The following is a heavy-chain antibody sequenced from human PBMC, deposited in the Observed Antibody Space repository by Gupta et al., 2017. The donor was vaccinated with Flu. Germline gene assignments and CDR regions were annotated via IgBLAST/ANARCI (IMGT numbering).Heavy chain of an antibody. J-gene: IGHJ3*02. Sequence: TFSNYWMTWVREAPGKGLEWVANIKDDGSEEHYVESVEGRFTISRDNSKNSLYRQMNSLRDEDTAVYYCARYDTHLTIFWYDSRDIWGQGTVGTVSS. CDR2: IKDDGSEE. CDR1: TFSNYW. V-gene: IGHV3-7*01. D-gene: IGHD1-1*01. CDR3: ARYDTHLTIFWYDSRDI.